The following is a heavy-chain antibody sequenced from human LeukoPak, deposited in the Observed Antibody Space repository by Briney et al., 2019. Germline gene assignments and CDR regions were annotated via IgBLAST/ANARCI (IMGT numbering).Heavy chain of an antibody. J-gene: IGHJ4*02. CDR1: GGSISSSSYY. Sequence: SETLSLTCTVSGGSISSSSYYWGWIRQPPGKGLEWIGSIYYSVSTYYNPSLKSRVTISVDTSKNQFSLKLSSVTAADTAVYYCARGNLYSSSWYYFDYWGQGTLVTVSS. CDR2: IYYSVST. D-gene: IGHD6-13*01. CDR3: ARGNLYSSSWYYFDY. V-gene: IGHV4-39*07.